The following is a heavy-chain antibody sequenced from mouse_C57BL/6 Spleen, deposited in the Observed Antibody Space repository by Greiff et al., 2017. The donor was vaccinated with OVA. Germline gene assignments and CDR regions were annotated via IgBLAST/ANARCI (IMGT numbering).Heavy chain of an antibody. Sequence: VQLQESGAELVRPGASVTLSCKASGYTFTDYEMHWVKQTPVHGLEWIGAIDPETGGTYYNQKFKGKAILTADKSSSTAYMELRSLTSEDSAVYYCTRRKNPDAMDYWGQGTSVTVSS. CDR1: GYTFTDYE. J-gene: IGHJ4*01. V-gene: IGHV1-15*01. CDR2: IDPETGGT. CDR3: TRRKNPDAMDY.